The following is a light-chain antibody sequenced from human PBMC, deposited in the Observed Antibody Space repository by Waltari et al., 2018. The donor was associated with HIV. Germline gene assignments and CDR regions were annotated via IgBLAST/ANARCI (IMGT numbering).Light chain of an antibody. V-gene: IGLV1-47*01. CDR3: GVWDSTLKQWL. CDR2: RNY. CDR1: TSNVATQW. Sequence: QSVLTQPPSASGAPGQTVTISCSGSTSNVATQWVYWYHQLPGTAPKLLIYRNYQRPSGVPDRFSSSKSGASASLIISGLRSEDEADYFCGVWDSTLKQWLFGGRTKLTVL. J-gene: IGLJ3*02.